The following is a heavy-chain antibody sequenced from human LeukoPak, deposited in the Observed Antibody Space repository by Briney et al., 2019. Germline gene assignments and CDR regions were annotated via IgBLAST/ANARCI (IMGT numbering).Heavy chain of an antibody. CDR3: ARDSSGYYGDY. Sequence: GGSLRLSCAASGFTVSSNYMSWVRQAPGKGLEWVSVIYSGGSTYYADSVKGRFTISRDNSKITLYLQMNSLRAEDTAVYYCARDSSGYYGDYWGQGTLVTVSS. CDR1: GFTVSSNY. D-gene: IGHD3-22*01. CDR2: IYSGGST. V-gene: IGHV3-53*01. J-gene: IGHJ4*02.